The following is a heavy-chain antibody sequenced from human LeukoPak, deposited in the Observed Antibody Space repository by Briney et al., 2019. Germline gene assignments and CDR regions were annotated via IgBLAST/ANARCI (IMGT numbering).Heavy chain of an antibody. CDR3: ARVDWNPDY. J-gene: IGHJ4*02. CDR2: IHRSGNT. CDR1: GYSISRGYH. V-gene: IGHV4-38-2*01. D-gene: IGHD1-1*01. Sequence: SETLSLTCAVSGYSISRGYHRGWIRQPPGKGLEWIGSIHRSGNTYYNVSLKSRVTISVDTSKNQCSLKLTSVTAADTAVYYCARVDWNPDYWGQGTLVTVSS.